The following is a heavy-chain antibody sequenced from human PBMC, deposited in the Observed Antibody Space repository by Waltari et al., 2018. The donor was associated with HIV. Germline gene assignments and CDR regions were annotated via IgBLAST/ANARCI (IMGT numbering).Heavy chain of an antibody. V-gene: IGHV3-23*01. CDR1: GFTFVSYA. CDR3: ASHPVPYCGNRRCYGGF. D-gene: IGHD2-21*01. CDR2: IRATGATT. Sequence: EVQLLESGGALVQPGGSLRLSCAGSGFTFVSYAMSWVRQAPGKGLEGVSSIRATGATTYYSDSVKGRFTISRDNSKNTLFVQMNSLLVEDTAIYYCASHPVPYCGNRRCYGGFWGQGTLVAVSP. J-gene: IGHJ4*02.